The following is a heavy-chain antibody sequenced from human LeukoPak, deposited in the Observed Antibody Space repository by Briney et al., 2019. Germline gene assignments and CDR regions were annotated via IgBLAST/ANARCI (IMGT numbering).Heavy chain of an antibody. Sequence: PGGPLRLSCAASGFTFSSYSMNWVRQAPGKGLEWVSSISSSSSYIYYADSVKGRFTISRDNAKNSLYLQMNSLRAEDTAVYYCARDTLRFGDGDDAFDIWGQGTMVTVSS. V-gene: IGHV3-21*01. CDR3: ARDTLRFGDGDDAFDI. J-gene: IGHJ3*02. CDR1: GFTFSSYS. CDR2: ISSSSSYI. D-gene: IGHD3-10*01.